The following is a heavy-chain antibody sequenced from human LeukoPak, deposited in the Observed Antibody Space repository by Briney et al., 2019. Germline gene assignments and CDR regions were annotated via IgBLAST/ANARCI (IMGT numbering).Heavy chain of an antibody. D-gene: IGHD6-13*01. CDR1: GFTFSSYG. J-gene: IGHJ4*02. CDR2: IWYDGSNK. V-gene: IGHV3-33*06. CDR3: AKERGYSSSRAPDH. Sequence: PGRSLRLSCAASGFTFSSYGMHWVRQAPGKGLEWVAVIWYDGSNKYYADSVKGRFTISRDNSKNTLYLQMNSLRAEDTAVYYCAKERGYSSSRAPDHWGQGTLGT.